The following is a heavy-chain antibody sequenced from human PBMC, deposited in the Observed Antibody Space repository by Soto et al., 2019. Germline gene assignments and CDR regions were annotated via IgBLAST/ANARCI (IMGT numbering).Heavy chain of an antibody. D-gene: IGHD3-10*01. CDR1: GGSISSSSYY. CDR2: IYYSGST. Sequence: PSETLSLTCTVSGGSISSSSYYWGWIRQPPGKGLEWIGSIYYSGSTYYNPSLKSRVTISVDTSKNQFSLKLSSVTAADTAVYYCARHDYYGSGSYKGTHYYYYGMDVWGQGTTVTVS. CDR3: ARHDYYGSGSYKGTHYYYYGMDV. V-gene: IGHV4-39*01. J-gene: IGHJ6*02.